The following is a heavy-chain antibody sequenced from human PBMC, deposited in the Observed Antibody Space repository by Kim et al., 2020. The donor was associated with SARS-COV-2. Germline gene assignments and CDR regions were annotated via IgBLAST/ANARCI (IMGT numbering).Heavy chain of an antibody. CDR2: ISSSGSTI. Sequence: GGSLRLSCAASGFTFSSYEMNWVRQAPGKGLEWVSYISSSGSTIYYADSVKGRFTISRDNAKNSLYLQMNSLRAEDTAVYYCARDVVLPPTRWFDPWGQGTLVTVSS. V-gene: IGHV3-48*03. CDR3: ARDVVLPPTRWFDP. D-gene: IGHD2-21*01. CDR1: GFTFSSYE. J-gene: IGHJ5*02.